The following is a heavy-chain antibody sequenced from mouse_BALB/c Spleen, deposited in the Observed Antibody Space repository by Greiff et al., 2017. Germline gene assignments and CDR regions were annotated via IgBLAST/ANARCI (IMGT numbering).Heavy chain of an antibody. Sequence: EVKLEESGGGLVKPGGSLKLSCAASGFTFSDYYMYWVRQTPEKRLEWVATISDGGSYTYYPDSVKGRFTISRDNAKNNLYLQMSSLKSEDTAMYYCARDGGLDYWGQGTSVTVSS. V-gene: IGHV5-4*02. J-gene: IGHJ4*01. CDR1: GFTFSDYY. CDR3: ARDGGLDY. CDR2: ISDGGSYT.